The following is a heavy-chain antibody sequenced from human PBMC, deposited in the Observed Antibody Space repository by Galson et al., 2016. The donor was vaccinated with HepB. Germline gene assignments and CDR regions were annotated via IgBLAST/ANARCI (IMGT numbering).Heavy chain of an antibody. J-gene: IGHJ6*02. D-gene: IGHD6-13*01. V-gene: IGHV3-30*18. Sequence: SLRLSCAASGFTFSSYGMHWVRQAPGKGLEWVAVILYDGSNKYYADSVKGRFTISRDNSKNTLYLQMSSLRAEDTAVYHCVKEMVWGSSWDSYYGMDVWGQGTTVAVSS. CDR1: GFTFSSYG. CDR3: VKEMVWGSSWDSYYGMDV. CDR2: ILYDGSNK.